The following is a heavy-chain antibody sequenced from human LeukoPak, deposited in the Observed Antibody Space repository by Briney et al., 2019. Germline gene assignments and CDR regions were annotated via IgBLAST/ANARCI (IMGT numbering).Heavy chain of an antibody. D-gene: IGHD1-14*01. CDR2: IYGGGPT. J-gene: IGHJ3*02. Sequence: AGTLKPSCAASGFTVSRNYMGWVRQAPGRGLECVSVIYGGGPTYYADSVKGRFTISRDTSKNTLYLQMNSLRAEDTAVYFCARDLGIAGTTHAFDIWGQGTMVTVST. CDR1: GFTVSRNY. V-gene: IGHV3-53*01. CDR3: ARDLGIAGTTHAFDI.